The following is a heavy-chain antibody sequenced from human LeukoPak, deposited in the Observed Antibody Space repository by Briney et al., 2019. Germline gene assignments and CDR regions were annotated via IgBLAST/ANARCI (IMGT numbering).Heavy chain of an antibody. CDR2: INPNSGGT. CDR1: GYTFTGYY. D-gene: IGHD3-22*01. CDR3: ARGGDYYDSSGQDY. V-gene: IGHV1-2*06. J-gene: IGHJ4*02. Sequence: ASVKVSCKASGYTFTGYYMHWVRQASGQGLEWMGRINPNSGGTNYAQKFQGRVTMTRDTSISTAYMELSRLRSDDTAVYYCARGGDYYDSSGQDYWGQGTLVTVSS.